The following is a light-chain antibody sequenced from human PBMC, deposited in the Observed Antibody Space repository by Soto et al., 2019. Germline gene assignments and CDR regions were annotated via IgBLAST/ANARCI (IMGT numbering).Light chain of an antibody. V-gene: IGLV2-11*01. J-gene: IGLJ2*01. CDR2: DVS. CDR1: SSDVGGSNY. CDR3: CSHAGSYVI. Sequence: QSVLTQPRSVSGSPGQSVTISCTGTSSDVGGSNYVSWYQQHPGKVPKLIISDVSKRPSGVPDRFSGSKSGNTASLTISGLQGEDEADYYCCSHAGSYVIFGGGTKVTVL.